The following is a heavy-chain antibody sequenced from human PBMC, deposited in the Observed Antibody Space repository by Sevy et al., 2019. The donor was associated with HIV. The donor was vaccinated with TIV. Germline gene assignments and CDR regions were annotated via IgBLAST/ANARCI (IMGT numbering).Heavy chain of an antibody. J-gene: IGHJ6*02. D-gene: IGHD1-26*01. CDR3: ASGGSGGATRYYYYYGMDV. V-gene: IGHV3-23*01. CDR1: GFSFDSYG. CDR2: ISGSGSRT. Sequence: GGSLRLSCAVSGFSFDSYGMTWVRQAPGKGLEWVSGISGSGSRTYYADSVKGRFIISRDNSKNTLDLQMNSLRSEDTAIYYCASGGSGGATRYYYYYGMDVWGQGTTVTVSS.